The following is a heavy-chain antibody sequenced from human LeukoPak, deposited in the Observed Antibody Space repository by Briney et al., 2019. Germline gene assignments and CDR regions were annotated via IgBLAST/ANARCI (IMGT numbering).Heavy chain of an antibody. Sequence: GGSLRLSCAASGFTFSDYYMSRIRQAPGKGLEWVSYISSSGSTIYYADSVKGRFTISRDNAKNSLYLQMNSLRAEDTAVYYCARGSGWYYYYYMDVWGKGTTVTISS. CDR1: GFTFSDYY. CDR3: ARGSGWYYYYYMDV. D-gene: IGHD6-19*01. CDR2: ISSSGSTI. V-gene: IGHV3-11*01. J-gene: IGHJ6*03.